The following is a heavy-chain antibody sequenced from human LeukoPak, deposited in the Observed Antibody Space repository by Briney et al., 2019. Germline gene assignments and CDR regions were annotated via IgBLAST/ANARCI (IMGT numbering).Heavy chain of an antibody. CDR1: GYTFTSYD. CDR2: MNPNSGNT. Sequence: ASVKVSCKASGYTFTSYDIDWVRQATGQGLEWMGWMNPNSGNTGYAQKFQGRVTMTRNTSISTAYMELSSLRSEDTAVYYCARGRDTYVGYYYYMDVWGKGTTVTVSS. V-gene: IGHV1-8*01. CDR3: ARGRDTYVGYYYYMDV. J-gene: IGHJ6*03. D-gene: IGHD5-18*01.